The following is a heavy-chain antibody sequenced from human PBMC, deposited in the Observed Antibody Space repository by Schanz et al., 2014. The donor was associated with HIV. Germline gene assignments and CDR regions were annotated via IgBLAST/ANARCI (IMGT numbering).Heavy chain of an antibody. V-gene: IGHV3-30*03. CDR1: GFSFSSFS. CDR2: ISFDGNHK. J-gene: IGHJ6*02. D-gene: IGHD2-2*01. CDR3: ARVALAVDGADYGMDA. Sequence: VQLVESGGGLVEPGGSLRLSCEASGFSFSSFSMNWVRQAPGKGLEWVAAISFDGNHKYSADSVKGRFTISRDDSSDTLYLQMNSLRPEDTAVYYCARVALAVDGADYGMDAWGQGIMVTVSS.